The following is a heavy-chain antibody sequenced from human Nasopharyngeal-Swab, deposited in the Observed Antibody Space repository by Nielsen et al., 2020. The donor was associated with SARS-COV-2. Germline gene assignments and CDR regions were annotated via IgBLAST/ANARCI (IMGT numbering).Heavy chain of an antibody. CDR1: GYTFTSYY. D-gene: IGHD3-10*01. Sequence: ASVKVSCKASGYTFTSYYMHWVRQAPGQGLEWMGIINPSGGSTSYAQKFQGRVTMTRDTSTSTVYMELSSLRSDDTAVYYCARDRGYGSGSYRPYYGMDVWGQGTTVTVSS. J-gene: IGHJ6*02. CDR2: INPSGGST. CDR3: ARDRGYGSGSYRPYYGMDV. V-gene: IGHV1-46*01.